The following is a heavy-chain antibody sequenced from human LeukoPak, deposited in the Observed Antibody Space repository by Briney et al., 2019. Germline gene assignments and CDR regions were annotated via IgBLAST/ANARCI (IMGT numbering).Heavy chain of an antibody. CDR2: MYHSGGT. Sequence: SETLSLTCAVSGYSISSGYYWGWIRQPPGKGLEWIGSMYHSGGTYYNPSLKSRVTIPLDTSKNQFSLKLSSVTAADTAVYYCARAPAAYYMDVWGKGTTVTVSS. V-gene: IGHV4-38-2*01. CDR3: ARAPAAYYMDV. CDR1: GYSISSGYY. D-gene: IGHD6-25*01. J-gene: IGHJ6*03.